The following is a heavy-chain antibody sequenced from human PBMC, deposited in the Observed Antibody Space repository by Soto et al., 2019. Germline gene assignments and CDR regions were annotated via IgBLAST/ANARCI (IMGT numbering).Heavy chain of an antibody. Sequence: QLQLQESGSGLVKPSQTLSLTCAVSGGSISSGGYSWSWIRQPPGKGLEGIGYIYHSGSTYYNPSLKSRVTISVDRSKNQFSLKLSSVTAADTAVYYCARDYDSSGLGAFDIWGQGTMVTVSS. J-gene: IGHJ3*02. CDR2: IYHSGST. CDR1: GGSISSGGYS. V-gene: IGHV4-30-2*01. CDR3: ARDYDSSGLGAFDI. D-gene: IGHD3-22*01.